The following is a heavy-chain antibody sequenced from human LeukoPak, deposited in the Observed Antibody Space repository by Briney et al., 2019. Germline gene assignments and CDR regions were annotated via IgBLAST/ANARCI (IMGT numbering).Heavy chain of an antibody. CDR2: IYSGGST. V-gene: IGHV3-66*01. D-gene: IGHD2-15*01. Sequence: PGGSLRLSCAASGFTVSSNYMSWVRQAPGKGLEWVSVIYSGGSTYYADSVKGRFTISRDNSKNTLYLQMNSLRAEDTAVYYCARGPYCSGGSCKDYWGQGTLVTVSS. CDR3: ARGPYCSGGSCKDY. J-gene: IGHJ4*02. CDR1: GFTVSSNY.